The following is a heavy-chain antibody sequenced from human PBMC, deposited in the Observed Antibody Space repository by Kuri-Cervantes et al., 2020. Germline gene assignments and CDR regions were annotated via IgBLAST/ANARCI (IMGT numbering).Heavy chain of an antibody. CDR3: ARADLGGSYNHYFMDV. CDR1: GFSFSSYW. V-gene: IGHV4-59*08. CDR2: IFHSGTT. D-gene: IGHD5-24*01. J-gene: IGHJ6*03. Sequence: SETLSLTCAVSGFSFSSYWMNWVRQPPGRGLEWIGTIFHSGTTHFNPSLKSRVEISVDTSKNYFSLKLNSVTAADTALYYCARADLGGSYNHYFMDVWGKGATVTVSS.